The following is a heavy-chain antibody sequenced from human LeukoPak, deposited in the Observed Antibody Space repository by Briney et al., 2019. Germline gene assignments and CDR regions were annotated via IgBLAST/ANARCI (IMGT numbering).Heavy chain of an antibody. CDR2: ITGSGGFT. Sequence: GGSLRLSCAASGFPFSTYAMNWVRQAPGKGLEWVSVITGSGGFTQYADSVKGRLTISRGNSKNTVYLQMNSLRVEDTALYYCVRSLDYWGQGTLVTVSS. V-gene: IGHV3-23*01. CDR1: GFPFSTYA. J-gene: IGHJ4*02. CDR3: VRSLDY.